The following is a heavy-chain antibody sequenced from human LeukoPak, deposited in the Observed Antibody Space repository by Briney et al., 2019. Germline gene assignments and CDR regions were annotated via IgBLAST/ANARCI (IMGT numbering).Heavy chain of an antibody. CDR1: GGPFSGYY. V-gene: IGHV4-34*01. CDR2: INHSGST. CDR3: VRGRGERRPQGPVDLDY. D-gene: IGHD3-16*01. J-gene: IGHJ4*02. Sequence: SETLSLTCAVYGGPFSGYYWSWIRQPPGKGLEWIGEINHSGSTNYNPSLKSRVTISVDTSKNQFSLNLSSVTAADTAVYYCVRGRGERRPQGPVDLDYWGQGTLVTVSS.